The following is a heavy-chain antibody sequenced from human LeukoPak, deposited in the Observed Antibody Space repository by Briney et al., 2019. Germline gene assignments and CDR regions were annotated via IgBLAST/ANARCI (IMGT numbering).Heavy chain of an antibody. Sequence: SETLSLTCTVSGGSIGSYYWSWIRQPPGEGLEWIGYIYYSGSTNYNPSLKSRVTISVDTSKNQFSLKLSSVTAADTAVYYCARLYPRNAFDIWGQGTMVTVSS. CDR2: IYYSGST. J-gene: IGHJ3*02. CDR1: GGSIGSYY. V-gene: IGHV4-59*01. D-gene: IGHD2-8*01. CDR3: ARLYPRNAFDI.